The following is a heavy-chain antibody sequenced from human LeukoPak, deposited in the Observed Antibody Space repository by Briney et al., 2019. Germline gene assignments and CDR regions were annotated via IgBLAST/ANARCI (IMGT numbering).Heavy chain of an antibody. D-gene: IGHD3-22*01. Sequence: RASVKVSCKASGYTFTSYGISWVRQAPGQGLEWMGWISAYNGNTNYAQKLQGRVTMTTDTSTSTAYMELRSLRSDDTAVYYCAREVHDSSGLLQGDYWGQGTLVTVSS. CDR2: ISAYNGNT. V-gene: IGHV1-18*01. CDR3: AREVHDSSGLLQGDY. J-gene: IGHJ4*02. CDR1: GYTFTSYG.